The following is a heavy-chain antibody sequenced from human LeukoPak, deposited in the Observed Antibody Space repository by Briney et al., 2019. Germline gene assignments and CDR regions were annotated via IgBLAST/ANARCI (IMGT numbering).Heavy chain of an antibody. D-gene: IGHD3-10*01. CDR3: ARDYLPYYYGSGSSLGWFDP. Sequence: ASVTVSFKSSGYTFTTYAMHWVRQPPGQRLEGMGWINAGNGNTKYSQKFQGRVTITRDTSASTAYMELSSMRSEDTAVYYCARDYLPYYYGSGSSLGWFDPWGQGTLVTVSS. CDR2: INAGNGNT. CDR1: GYTFTTYA. J-gene: IGHJ5*02. V-gene: IGHV1-3*01.